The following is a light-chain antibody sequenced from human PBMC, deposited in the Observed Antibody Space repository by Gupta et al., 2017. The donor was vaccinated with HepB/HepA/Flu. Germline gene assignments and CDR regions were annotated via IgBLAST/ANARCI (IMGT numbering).Light chain of an antibody. CDR1: QGVSNND. CDR3: QQAGSAPPWT. CDR2: GAS. V-gene: IGKV3-20*01. J-gene: IGKJ1*01. Sequence: VLTPSLVPLSLSPGERASLACRASQGVSNNDLAWYQQKPGQAPRVLIFGASSRASGIPDRLRGSGSGTDFTLTISRLEPEDFAVYYCQQAGSAPPWTFGQGTKVEIK.